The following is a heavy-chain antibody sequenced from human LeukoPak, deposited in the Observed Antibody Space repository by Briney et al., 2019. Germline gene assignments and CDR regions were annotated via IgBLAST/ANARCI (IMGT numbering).Heavy chain of an antibody. Sequence: GGSLRLSCAASGFTFSNFAVVWVRQAPGKGLEWVCAISGSGTSIYYADSVKGRFTISRDNSKNTLYLEVNSLRAEDTALYYCARESYYDSSGYYSLGRFDYWGQGTLVTVSS. V-gene: IGHV3-23*01. J-gene: IGHJ4*02. CDR2: ISGSGTSI. CDR1: GFTFSNFA. D-gene: IGHD3-22*01. CDR3: ARESYYDSSGYYSLGRFDY.